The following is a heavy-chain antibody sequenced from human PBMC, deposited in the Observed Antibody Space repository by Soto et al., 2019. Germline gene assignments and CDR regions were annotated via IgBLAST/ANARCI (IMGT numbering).Heavy chain of an antibody. J-gene: IGHJ4*02. CDR2: IYYSGST. CDR3: TKSGIQLWSFFDY. Sequence: PSETLSLTCTASGGSMSSYYWNWIRQPPGKGLEWIGYIYYSGSTNYNPSLKSRVTMSVDTSKNQFSLKLSSVTAADTAVYYCTKSGIQLWSFFDYWSQGTLVTVSS. CDR1: GGSMSSYY. V-gene: IGHV4-59*08. D-gene: IGHD5-18*01.